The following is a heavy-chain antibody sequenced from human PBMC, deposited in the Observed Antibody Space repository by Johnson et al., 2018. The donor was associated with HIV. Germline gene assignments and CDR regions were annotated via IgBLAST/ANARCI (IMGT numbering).Heavy chain of an antibody. J-gene: IGHJ3*02. V-gene: IGHV3-9*01. CDR2: ISWNSGSI. CDR3: TTARNRLWSSSGWTGFWAFDI. Sequence: VQLVESGGGVVQPGRSLRLSCAASGFTFDDYAMHWVRQAPGKGLEWVSGISWNSGSIGYADSVKGRFTISRDNAKNSLYLQMNSLKTEDTAVYYCTTARNRLWSSSGWTGFWAFDIWGQGTMVTVSS. CDR1: GFTFDDYA. D-gene: IGHD6-19*01.